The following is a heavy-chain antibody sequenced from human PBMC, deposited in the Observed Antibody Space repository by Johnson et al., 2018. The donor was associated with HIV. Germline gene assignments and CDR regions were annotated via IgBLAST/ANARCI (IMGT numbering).Heavy chain of an antibody. Sequence: QVQLVESGGGVVQPGGSLRLSCAASGFTFSSYGMHWVRQAPGKGLEWVAVISYDGNNKYYADSVKGRFTISRDNSRNTLYLQMNTLRAEDTAVYYCAKGASKWEVRSPAFDIWGQGTMVTVSS. CDR1: GFTFSSYG. J-gene: IGHJ3*02. D-gene: IGHD1-26*01. CDR2: ISYDGNNK. CDR3: AKGASKWEVRSPAFDI. V-gene: IGHV3-30*19.